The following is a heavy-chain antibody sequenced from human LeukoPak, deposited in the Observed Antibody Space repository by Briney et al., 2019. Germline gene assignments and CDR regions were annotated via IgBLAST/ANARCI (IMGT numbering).Heavy chain of an antibody. V-gene: IGHV1-2*02. D-gene: IGHD3-22*01. Sequence: GASVKVSCKASGYTFTGYYMHWVRQAPGQGLEWMGWINPNSGGTNYAQKFQGRVTMTRDTSISTAYMELSRLRSDDTAVYYCARDPTYYYDSSGYYENNWFDPWGQGTLVTVSS. CDR3: ARDPTYYYDSSGYYENNWFDP. CDR1: GYTFTGYY. CDR2: INPNSGGT. J-gene: IGHJ5*02.